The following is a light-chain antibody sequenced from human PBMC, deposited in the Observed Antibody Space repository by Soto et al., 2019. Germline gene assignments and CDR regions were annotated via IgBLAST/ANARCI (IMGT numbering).Light chain of an antibody. CDR3: AAWDDSLNALL. Sequence: QSALTQPPSASAAPGQKVTISCSGSSFNIGSNAVNWYQQLPRTAPKLLIYTSTQRPSGVPDRFSGSKSGTSASLAISGLQSDDEADYFCAAWDDSLNALLFGGRTKVTVL. J-gene: IGLJ2*01. CDR1: SFNIGSNA. CDR2: TST. V-gene: IGLV1-44*01.